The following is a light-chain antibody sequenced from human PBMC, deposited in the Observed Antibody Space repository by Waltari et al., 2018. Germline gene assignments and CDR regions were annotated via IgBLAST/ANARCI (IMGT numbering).Light chain of an antibody. CDR2: RIS. CDR1: ENIANY. J-gene: IGKJ2*01. CDR3: QQSYSRPPT. V-gene: IGKV1-39*01. Sequence: SSLSASIGDRVIITCRASENIANYVSWYRQKPGTAPELLIYRISSLQSGVPSRFSGGGSGTDFTLTISRLQPEDFATYICQQSYSRPPTFGQGTKVEIK.